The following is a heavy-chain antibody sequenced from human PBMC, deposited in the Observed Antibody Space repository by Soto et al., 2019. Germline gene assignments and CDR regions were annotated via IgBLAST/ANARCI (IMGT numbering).Heavy chain of an antibody. D-gene: IGHD3-3*01. CDR3: ARSITIFGVVIGFDP. CDR1: GGTFSSYT. CDR2: IIPILGIA. J-gene: IGHJ5*02. Sequence: GASVKVSCKASGGTFSSYTISWVRQAPGQGLEWMGRIIPILGIANYAQKFQGRVTMTRDTSTSTVYMELSSLRSEDTAVYYCARSITIFGVVIGFDPWGQGTLVTVSS. V-gene: IGHV1-69*02.